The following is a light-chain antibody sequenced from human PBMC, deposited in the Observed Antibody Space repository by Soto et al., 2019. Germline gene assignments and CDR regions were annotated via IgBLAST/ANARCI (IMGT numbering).Light chain of an antibody. CDR2: GAS. CDR3: QQSGSSPLT. Sequence: EIVLTQSPVTLSLSPGERATLSCRASQSVSNNYLAWYQQKPGQAPRLLIYGASNRATGIPDRFSGSGSVTDFTLTISRLEPEDFAVYFCQQSGSSPLTFGGGTKVDIK. CDR1: QSVSNNY. J-gene: IGKJ4*01. V-gene: IGKV3-20*01.